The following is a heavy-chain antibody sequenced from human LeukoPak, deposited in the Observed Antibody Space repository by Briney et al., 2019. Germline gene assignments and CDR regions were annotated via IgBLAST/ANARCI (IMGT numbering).Heavy chain of an antibody. CDR1: GFTFGDYA. J-gene: IGHJ4*02. Sequence: GGSLRLSCTASGFTFGDYAMSWVRQAPGKGLEWVGFIRSKAYGGTTEYAASVKGRFTISRDDSKSIAYLQMNSLKTEDTAAYYCTVAVVATSVYWGQGTLVTVSS. CDR2: IRSKAYGGTT. CDR3: TVAVVATSVY. V-gene: IGHV3-49*04. D-gene: IGHD5-12*01.